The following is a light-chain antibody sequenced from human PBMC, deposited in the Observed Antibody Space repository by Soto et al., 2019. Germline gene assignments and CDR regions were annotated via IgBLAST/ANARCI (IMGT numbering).Light chain of an antibody. V-gene: IGLV2-14*01. J-gene: IGLJ1*01. CDR1: SSDVGAYNY. Sequence: QSALTQPASVSGSPGQSITISCTGTSSDVGAYNYVSWYQQHTGKAPKLIIYEVTNRPSWVSDRFSGSKSGNTASLSISGLQPEDEATYYCSSYTGSSTLEVFGNGTKVTV. CDR3: SSYTGSSTLEV. CDR2: EVT.